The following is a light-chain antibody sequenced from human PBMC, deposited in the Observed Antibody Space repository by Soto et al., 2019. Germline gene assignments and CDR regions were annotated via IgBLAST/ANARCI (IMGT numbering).Light chain of an antibody. CDR2: DVT. V-gene: IGLV2-14*03. Sequence: QSVLTQPASVSGSPGQSITIACAGGSGDIATYNYVSWYQQHPGDAPKLIIYDVTDRPSGVSSRFSGSKSGNMASLTISGLQAEDEADYYCSSYTSGDTGVFGGGTQLTVL. CDR1: SGDIATYNY. J-gene: IGLJ3*02. CDR3: SSYTSGDTGV.